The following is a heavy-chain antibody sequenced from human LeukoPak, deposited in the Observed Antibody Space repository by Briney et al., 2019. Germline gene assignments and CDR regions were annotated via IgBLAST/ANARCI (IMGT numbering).Heavy chain of an antibody. CDR1: GFTFSSYS. J-gene: IGHJ4*02. CDR2: ISSSSSYI. D-gene: IGHD6-6*01. CDR3: AREARSPYSSSPHFDY. Sequence: GRSLRLSCAASGFTFSSYSMNWVRQAPGKGLEWVSSISSSSSYIYYADSVKGRFTISRDNAKNSLYLQMNSLRAEDTAVYYCAREARSPYSSSPHFDYWGQGTLVTVSS. V-gene: IGHV3-21*01.